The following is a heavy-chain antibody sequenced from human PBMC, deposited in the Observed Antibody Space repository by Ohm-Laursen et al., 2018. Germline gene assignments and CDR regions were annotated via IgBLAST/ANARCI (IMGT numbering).Heavy chain of an antibody. CDR2: ISWSSGSI. Sequence: SLRLSCAASGFTFDDYAMHWVRQAPGKGLEWVSGISWSSGSIGYADSVKGRFTISRDNAKNSLYLQMNSLRAEDTALYYCAKSRAARRYFDYWGQGTLVTVSS. D-gene: IGHD6-6*01. J-gene: IGHJ4*02. V-gene: IGHV3-9*01. CDR1: GFTFDDYA. CDR3: AKSRAARRYFDY.